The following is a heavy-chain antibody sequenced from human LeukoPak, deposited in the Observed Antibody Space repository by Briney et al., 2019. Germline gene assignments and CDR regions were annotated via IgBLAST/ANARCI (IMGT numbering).Heavy chain of an antibody. CDR2: ISSSSSTI. CDR1: GFTFSSYS. V-gene: IGHV3-48*01. D-gene: IGHD6-13*01. Sequence: PGGSLRLSCAASGFTFSSYSMNWVRQAPGKGLEWVSYISSSSSTIYYADSVKGRFTISRDNAKNSLYLQMNSLRAEDTAVYYCARESGYSSSPEFDPWGQGTLVTVSS. CDR3: ARESGYSSSPEFDP. J-gene: IGHJ5*02.